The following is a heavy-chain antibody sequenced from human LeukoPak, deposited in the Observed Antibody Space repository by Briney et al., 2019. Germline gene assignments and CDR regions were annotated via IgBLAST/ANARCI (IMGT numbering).Heavy chain of an antibody. CDR3: AKGDNNILTGYYNSFDS. Sequence: GGSLRLSCAASGLTFSGYDMHWIRQAPGKGLEWVSSISGSAISTYYADSVKGRFTISRDNSRNTLYLQMNSLRAEDTALFYCAKGDNNILTGYYNSFDSWGQGTLVTVSS. CDR2: ISGSAIST. V-gene: IGHV3-23*01. D-gene: IGHD3-9*01. CDR1: GLTFSGYD. J-gene: IGHJ4*02.